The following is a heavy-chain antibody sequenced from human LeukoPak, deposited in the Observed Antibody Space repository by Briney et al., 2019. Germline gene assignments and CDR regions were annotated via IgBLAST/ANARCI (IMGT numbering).Heavy chain of an antibody. V-gene: IGHV5-10-1*01. CDR2: IDPSDSYT. J-gene: IGHJ6*04. Sequence: GESLKISCRGPGYSFHSYWLSWVRQIPGKGPGGIRIIDPSDSYTKHSPSFQGHVTISADKAISTAYLYWSSLKASDTAMYYCATGVVVAATLSYYYGMDVWGEGTTVSVSS. CDR1: GYSFHSYW. D-gene: IGHD2-15*01. CDR3: ATGVVVAATLSYYYGMDV.